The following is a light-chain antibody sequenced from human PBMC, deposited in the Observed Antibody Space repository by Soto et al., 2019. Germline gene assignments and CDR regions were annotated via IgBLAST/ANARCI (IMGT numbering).Light chain of an antibody. Sequence: EMVMTQSPGTLSLSPGDRATLSCRASQRVSARYLAWYHQKPGQAPRLLIFGASDRATGIPDRFSGSGSGTDFTLTIDRLEPEDFAMYYCQQYSDSPPTFGQGTKVDI. V-gene: IGKV3-20*01. J-gene: IGKJ1*01. CDR2: GAS. CDR1: QRVSARY. CDR3: QQYSDSPPT.